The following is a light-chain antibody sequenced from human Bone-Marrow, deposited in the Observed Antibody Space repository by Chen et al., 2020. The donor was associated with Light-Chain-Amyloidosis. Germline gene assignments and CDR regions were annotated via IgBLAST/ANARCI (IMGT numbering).Light chain of an antibody. CDR1: NIGSTS. CDR2: DDS. Sequence: SYVLTQPSSVSVAPGQTATIARGGNNIGSTSVQWYQQTPGQAPLLVVYDDSDRPSGIPERLSGSNSGNTATLTISRVEAGDEAYYYCQVWDRSSDRPVFGGGTKLTVL. J-gene: IGLJ3*02. CDR3: QVWDRSSDRPV. V-gene: IGLV3-21*02.